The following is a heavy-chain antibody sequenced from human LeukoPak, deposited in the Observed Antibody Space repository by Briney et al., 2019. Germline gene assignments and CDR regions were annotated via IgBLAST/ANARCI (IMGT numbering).Heavy chain of an antibody. CDR2: VSAYDGNT. CDR1: GYIFTNSG. J-gene: IGHJ4*02. CDR3: ARSFARDSDILTGYYIGDY. D-gene: IGHD3-9*01. V-gene: IGHV1-18*01. Sequence: ASVKVSCKASGYIFTNSGISWVRQAPGQGLEWMGWVSAYDGNTNYAQELQGRLTVTTDRSTSTAYMDLRSLRSDDTAMYYCARSFARDSDILTGYYIGDYWGQGTLVTVSS.